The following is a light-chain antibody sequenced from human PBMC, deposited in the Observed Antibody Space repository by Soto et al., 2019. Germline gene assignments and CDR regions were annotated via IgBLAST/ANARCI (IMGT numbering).Light chain of an antibody. CDR1: SGDVGGYNF. J-gene: IGLJ3*02. CDR2: DVS. V-gene: IGLV2-11*01. Sequence: QSALTQPRSVSGSPGQSVTISYTGTSGDVGGYNFVSWYQQHPGKAPTLMIFDVSQRPSGVPDRFSGSKSGNTASLTISGLQADDEAGYYCYSYGGNYTWVFGGGTKVTVL. CDR3: YSYGGNYTWV.